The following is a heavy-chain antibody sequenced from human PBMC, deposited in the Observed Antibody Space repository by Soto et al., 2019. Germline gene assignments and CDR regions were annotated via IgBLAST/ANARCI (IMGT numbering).Heavy chain of an antibody. CDR1: GFSMSNHA. CDR3: AREPKPFMTGYYDR. V-gene: IGHV3-23*01. J-gene: IGHJ4*02. D-gene: IGHD3-9*01. CDR2: ISSTGSKT. Sequence: EARLLESGGGLVQPGGSLRLSCVVSGFSMSNHALTWVRQAPGKGLAWVSSISSTGSKTYYADSIKGRFTISRDNSKNTVFLQMNSLRPDDMAFYFCAREPKPFMTGYYDRGGQGTLVTVSS.